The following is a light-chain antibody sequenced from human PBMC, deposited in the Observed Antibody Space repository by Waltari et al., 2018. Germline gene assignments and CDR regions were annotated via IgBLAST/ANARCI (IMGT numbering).Light chain of an antibody. CDR2: DVT. CDR3: SSYAGPSTSVL. J-gene: IGLJ2*01. Sequence: QSALTQPASVSGSPGQSITISYSGTSGGIGSYNLVSWYQQHPGKAPKLIIYDVTERPSGVSDRFSGSKSGNAASLTISGLQAEDEADYSCSSYAGPSTSVLLGGGTKLTVL. V-gene: IGLV2-23*02. CDR1: SGGIGSYNL.